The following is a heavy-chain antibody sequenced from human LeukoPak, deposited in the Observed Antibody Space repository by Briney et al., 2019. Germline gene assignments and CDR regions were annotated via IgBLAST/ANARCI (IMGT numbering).Heavy chain of an antibody. CDR3: ATAPHGASDYIDV. J-gene: IGHJ6*03. CDR1: GFSLSTYS. D-gene: IGHD3-16*01. Sequence: GGSLRLSCAASGFSLSTYSLSWVRQTPGKGLEWVSYISVSGVIHYADSVKGRFIISRDNGRNSLSLQMNRLRAGDTGVYFCATAPHGASDYIDVWGRGTSVSVSS. CDR2: ISVSGVI. V-gene: IGHV3-48*01.